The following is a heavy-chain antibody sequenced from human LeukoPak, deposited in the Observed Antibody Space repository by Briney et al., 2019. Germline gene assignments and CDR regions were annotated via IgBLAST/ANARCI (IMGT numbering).Heavy chain of an antibody. CDR2: IRSKANSYAT. V-gene: IGHV3-73*01. J-gene: IGHJ4*02. CDR1: GFTFSGSA. D-gene: IGHD5-24*01. Sequence: PGGSLKLSCAASGFTFSGSAMHWVRQASGKGLEWVGRIRSKANSYATAYAASVKGRFTISRDDSKNTAYLQMNSLKTEDTAVYYCTRDWDLSTKQYKYHFDYWGQGTLVTVSS. CDR3: TRDWDLSTKQYKYHFDY.